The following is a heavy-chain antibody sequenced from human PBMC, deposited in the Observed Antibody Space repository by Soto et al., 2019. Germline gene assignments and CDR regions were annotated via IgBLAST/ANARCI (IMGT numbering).Heavy chain of an antibody. V-gene: IGHV4-30-4*01. J-gene: IGHJ4*02. D-gene: IGHD2-15*01. CDR1: GGSISSGDYY. CDR3: ARLSGGSPEISDY. Sequence: SETLSLTCTVSGGSISSGDYYWSWIRQPPGKGLEWIGYIYYSGSTYYNPSLKSRVTISVDTSKNQFSLKLSSVTAADTAVYYCARLSGGSPEISDYWGQGTLVTVS. CDR2: IYYSGST.